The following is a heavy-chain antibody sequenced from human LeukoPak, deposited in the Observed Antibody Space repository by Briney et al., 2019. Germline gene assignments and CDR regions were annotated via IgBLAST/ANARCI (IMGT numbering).Heavy chain of an antibody. J-gene: IGHJ4*02. CDR2: IYYSGST. Sequence: XXGSIYYSGSTYYNPSLKSRVTISVDTSKNQFSLKLSSVTAADTAVYYCATFTYYDFWSGYPAEDYWGQGTLVTVSS. V-gene: IGHV4-39*01. D-gene: IGHD3-3*01. CDR3: ATFTYYDFWSGYPAEDY.